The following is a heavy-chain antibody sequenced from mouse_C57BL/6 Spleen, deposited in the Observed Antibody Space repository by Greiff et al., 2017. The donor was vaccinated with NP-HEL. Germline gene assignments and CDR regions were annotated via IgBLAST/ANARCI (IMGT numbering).Heavy chain of an antibody. CDR1: GYTFTSYW. CDR3: ARPYGNYAMDY. Sequence: VQLQQPGAELVMPGASVKLSCKASGYTFTSYWMHWVKQRPGQGLEWIGEIDPSDSYTNYNQKFKGKSTLTVDKSSSTAYMQLSSLTSEDSAVYYCARPYGNYAMDYWGQGTSVTVSS. J-gene: IGHJ4*01. D-gene: IGHD2-1*01. V-gene: IGHV1-69*01. CDR2: IDPSDSYT.